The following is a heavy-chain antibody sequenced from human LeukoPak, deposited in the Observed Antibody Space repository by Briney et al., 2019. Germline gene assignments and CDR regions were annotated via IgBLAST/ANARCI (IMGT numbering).Heavy chain of an antibody. Sequence: QSSETLSLTCTVSGGSISSGGYYWSWIRQHPGKGLEWIGYIYYSGSTYYNPSLKSRVTISVDTSKNQFSLKLSSVTAADTAVYYCARTAERWLPFGYWGQGTLVTVSS. CDR3: ARTAERWLPFGY. V-gene: IGHV4-31*03. CDR1: GGSISSGGYY. CDR2: IYYSGST. D-gene: IGHD5-24*01. J-gene: IGHJ4*02.